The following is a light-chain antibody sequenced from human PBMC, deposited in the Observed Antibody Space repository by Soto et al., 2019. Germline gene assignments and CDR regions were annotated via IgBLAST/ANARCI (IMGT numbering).Light chain of an antibody. CDR2: SAS. CDR3: QKSYSTPCA. J-gene: IGKJ1*01. V-gene: IGKV1-39*01. Sequence: DIQMTQSPSSLYASVGDRVTINCRASHNITNYLNWYQQKSGTAPTLLIYSASNLQGGFPSRFPGSASGTYFTLTIGRLQPEDCATYYCQKSYSTPCAFGQGTKVELQ. CDR1: HNITNY.